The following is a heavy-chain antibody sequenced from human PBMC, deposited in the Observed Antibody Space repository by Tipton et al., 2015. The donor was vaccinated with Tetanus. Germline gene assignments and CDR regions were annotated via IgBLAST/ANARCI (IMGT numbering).Heavy chain of an antibody. V-gene: IGHV3-23*03. D-gene: IGHD3-16*02. CDR2: IYNGGSNT. Sequence: SLRLSCAASGFTFSSYAMSWVRQAPGKGLEWVSLIYNGGSNTYYADSVKGRFTISRDNSKNTLYLQMSNLRAEDTAVYYCARDYPDFDYWGQGTLVTASS. CDR3: ARDYPDFDY. J-gene: IGHJ4*02. CDR1: GFTFSSYA.